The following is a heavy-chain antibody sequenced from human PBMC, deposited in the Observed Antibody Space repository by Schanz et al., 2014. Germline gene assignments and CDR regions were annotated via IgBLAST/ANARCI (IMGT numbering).Heavy chain of an antibody. CDR1: GYTFTSFA. CDR3: ARGVQNCSDSSGYATYYFGN. D-gene: IGHD3-22*01. J-gene: IGHJ4*02. CDR2: ISADNGNT. V-gene: IGHV1-18*01. Sequence: QVQLVQSGSELKKPGASVKVSCKASGYTFTSFAMNWVRQAPGQGLEWMGWISADNGNTNFAQRLQGRVTMTTDTSTSSAYIELRRLRSDDTAVYYCARGVQNCSDSSGYATYYFGNWGQAALLTVSS.